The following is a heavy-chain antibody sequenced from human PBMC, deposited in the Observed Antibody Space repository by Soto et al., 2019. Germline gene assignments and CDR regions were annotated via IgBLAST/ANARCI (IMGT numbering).Heavy chain of an antibody. CDR2: INTDNGHT. CDR3: XXXXXXXXXXXXDY. CDR1: GSTFTNYN. V-gene: IGHV1-18*01. Sequence: QVPLVQSGAEVKKPGASVKVSCKASGSTFTNYNIGSVRQAPGQGLGWLGRINTDNGHTNYEQTVQRRVTMTTETXXXXXXXXXXXXXXXXXXXXXXXXXXXXXXXXXXDYWGQGTLVTVSS. J-gene: IGHJ4*02.